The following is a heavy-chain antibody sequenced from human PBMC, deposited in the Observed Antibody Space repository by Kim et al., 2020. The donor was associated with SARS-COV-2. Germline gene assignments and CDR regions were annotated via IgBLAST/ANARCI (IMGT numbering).Heavy chain of an antibody. D-gene: IGHD3-22*01. CDR1: GFTFSSYA. J-gene: IGHJ3*02. CDR2: ISGSGGST. CDR3: AKDRGANPDSSGYYYIDAFDI. Sequence: GGSLRLSCAASGFTFSSYAMSWVRQAPGKGLEWVSAISGSGGSTYYADSVKGRFTISRDNSKNTLYLQMNSLRAEDTAVYYCAKDRGANPDSSGYYYIDAFDIWGQGTMVTVSS. V-gene: IGHV3-23*01.